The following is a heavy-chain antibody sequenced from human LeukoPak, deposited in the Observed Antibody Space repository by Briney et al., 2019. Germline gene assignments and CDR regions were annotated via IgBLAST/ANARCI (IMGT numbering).Heavy chain of an antibody. V-gene: IGHV4-34*01. Sequence: SETLSLTCAVYGGSFSGYYWSWIRQPPGKGLEWIGEINHSGSTNYNPSLKSRVTISVDRSKNQFSLKLSSVTAADTAVYYCARVDHRDYVPYWGQGTLVTVSS. D-gene: IGHD1-14*01. J-gene: IGHJ4*02. CDR1: GGSFSGYY. CDR2: INHSGST. CDR3: ARVDHRDYVPY.